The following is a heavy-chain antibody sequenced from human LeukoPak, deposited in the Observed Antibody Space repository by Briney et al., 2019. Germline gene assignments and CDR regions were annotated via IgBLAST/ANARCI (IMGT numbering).Heavy chain of an antibody. V-gene: IGHV3-7*02. CDR1: GITFGSYW. J-gene: IGHJ4*02. D-gene: IGHD3-10*01. CDR2: IKPDGSEK. CDR3: ARGSWRLVRGAASFES. Sequence: PGGSLRLSCAASGITFGSYWMTWVRQAPGKGLECVANIKPDGSEKHYVDSVEGRFTISRDNAKKSLFLEMNSLRAEDTAVYYCARGSWRLVRGAASFESWGQGTLVTVSS.